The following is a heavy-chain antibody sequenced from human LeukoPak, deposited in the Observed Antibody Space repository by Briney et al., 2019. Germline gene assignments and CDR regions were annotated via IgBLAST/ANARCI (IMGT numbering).Heavy chain of an antibody. D-gene: IGHD3-10*01. V-gene: IGHV3-23*01. CDR3: AKGGYYYGSGSNYYYGMDV. Sequence: GGSLRLSCAACGFTFSSYAMSLVRQAPGKGLEWVSAISGSGGSTYYADSVKGRFTISRDNSKNTLYLQMNSLRAEDTAVYYCAKGGYYYGSGSNYYYGMDVWGQGTTVTVSS. CDR2: ISGSGGST. CDR1: GFTFSSYA. J-gene: IGHJ6*02.